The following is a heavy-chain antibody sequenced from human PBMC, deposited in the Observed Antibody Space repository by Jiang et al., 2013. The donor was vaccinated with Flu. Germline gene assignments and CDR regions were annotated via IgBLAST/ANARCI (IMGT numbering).Heavy chain of an antibody. J-gene: IGHJ4*02. D-gene: IGHD2-2*01. CDR1: GGSISSSSYY. Sequence: GPGLVKPSETLSLTCTVSGGSISSSSYYWGWIRQPPGKGLEWIGSIYYSGSTYYNPSLKSRVTISVDTSKNQFSLKLSPVTAADTAVYYCVQYQLSSPPIDYWGQGTLVTGLL. CDR2: IYYSGST. V-gene: IGHV4-39*07. CDR3: VQYQLSSPPIDY.